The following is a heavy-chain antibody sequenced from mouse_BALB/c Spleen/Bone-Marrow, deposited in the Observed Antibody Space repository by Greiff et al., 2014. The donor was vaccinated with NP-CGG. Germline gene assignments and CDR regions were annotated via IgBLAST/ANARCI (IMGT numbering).Heavy chain of an antibody. D-gene: IGHD2-1*01. V-gene: IGHV1S41*01. Sequence: DLVKPGASVKLSCKASGYTFISYWINWIKQRLGQGLEWIGRIAPGSGSTYYNEMFKGKATLTVDTSSSTAYIQLSSLSSEDSAVYFCARFPIYYGNYGAMDYWGQGTSVTVSS. J-gene: IGHJ4*01. CDR3: ARFPIYYGNYGAMDY. CDR1: GYTFISYW. CDR2: IAPGSGST.